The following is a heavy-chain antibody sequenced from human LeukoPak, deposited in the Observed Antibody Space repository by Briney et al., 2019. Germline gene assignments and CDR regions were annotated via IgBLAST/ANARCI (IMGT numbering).Heavy chain of an antibody. J-gene: IGHJ6*03. D-gene: IGHD3-9*01. CDR2: INQDGTEK. CDR3: ARGATVYYYDILTGYSYYYYYYMDV. Sequence: GGSLRLSCAASGFTFTTYWMSWVRQLPGKGLEWVANINQDGTEKYYVDSVKGRFTISRDNAKNSLDLQMNSLRAEDTAVYYCARGATVYYYDILTGYSYYYYYYMDVWGKGTTVTISS. CDR1: GFTFTTYW. V-gene: IGHV3-7*01.